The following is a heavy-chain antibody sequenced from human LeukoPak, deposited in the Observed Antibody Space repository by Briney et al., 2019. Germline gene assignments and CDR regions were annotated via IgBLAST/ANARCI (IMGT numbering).Heavy chain of an antibody. J-gene: IGHJ5*02. CDR2: INPNSGGT. CDR3: ARDCSSSWYNWFDP. D-gene: IGHD6-13*01. CDR1: GYTFTGYY. Sequence: ASVKVSCKASGYTFTGYYMHWVRQAPGQGLEWMGRINPNSGGTNYAQKFQGRVTMTRDTSISTAYMELSRLRSDDTAVYYCARDCSSSWYNWFDPWGQGTLVTVSS. V-gene: IGHV1-2*06.